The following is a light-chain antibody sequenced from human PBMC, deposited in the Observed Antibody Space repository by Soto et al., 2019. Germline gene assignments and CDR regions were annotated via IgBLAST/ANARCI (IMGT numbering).Light chain of an antibody. CDR3: QQSFSKFLYT. CDR2: AAS. J-gene: IGKJ2*01. V-gene: IGKV1-39*01. CDR1: QSISSF. Sequence: DIQMTQSPSSLSASVGDRVTITCRASQSISSFLNWYQQKPGKAPKLLIYAASSLQSRVPSRFSGSGSGTDFTLTISSLQPEDFATYYCQQSFSKFLYTFGQGTKLEIK.